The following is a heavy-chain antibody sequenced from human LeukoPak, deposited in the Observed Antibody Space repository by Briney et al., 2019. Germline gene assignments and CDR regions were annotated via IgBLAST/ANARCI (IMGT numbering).Heavy chain of an antibody. Sequence: GGSLRLPCVVSGFDFSGFSMSWVRQAPGKGLEWVAIMDEYGSDIFYVESVKGRFIISRANARNSLYLQMNNLRAEDTAVYYCARPRGCGSARCNNFDYWGQGTLVTVSS. CDR2: MDEYGSDI. CDR3: ARPRGCGSARCNNFDY. V-gene: IGHV3-7*01. CDR1: GFDFSGFS. D-gene: IGHD2-2*01. J-gene: IGHJ4*02.